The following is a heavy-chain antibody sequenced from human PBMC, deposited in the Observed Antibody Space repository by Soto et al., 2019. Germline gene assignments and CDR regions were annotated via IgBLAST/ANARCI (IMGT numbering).Heavy chain of an antibody. CDR2: ISHSGST. CDR1: GGSVSSSSYY. D-gene: IGHD3-3*01. Sequence: PSETLSLTCTVSGGSVSSSSYYWSWIRQPPGKGLEWIGHISHSGSTNSNPSLKSRVTISVDTSKNQFSLKLSSVTAADTAVYYCGRNYDFWSGYYPTQNYYGVDVWGKGTTVTVS. CDR3: GRNYDFWSGYYPTQNYYGVDV. J-gene: IGHJ6*04. V-gene: IGHV4-61*01.